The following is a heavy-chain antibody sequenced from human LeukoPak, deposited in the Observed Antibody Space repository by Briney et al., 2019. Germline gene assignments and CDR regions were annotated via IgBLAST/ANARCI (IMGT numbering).Heavy chain of an antibody. CDR2: ISSSSSYI. J-gene: IGHJ4*02. CDR1: GFTFSSYW. V-gene: IGHV3-21*01. D-gene: IGHD4-17*01. Sequence: PGGSLRLSCAASGFTFSSYWMSWVRQAPGKGLEWVSSISSSSSYIYYADSVKGRFTISRDNAKNSLYLQMNSLRAEDTAVYYCARKDPYGDYDPSDYWGQGTLVTVSS. CDR3: ARKDPYGDYDPSDY.